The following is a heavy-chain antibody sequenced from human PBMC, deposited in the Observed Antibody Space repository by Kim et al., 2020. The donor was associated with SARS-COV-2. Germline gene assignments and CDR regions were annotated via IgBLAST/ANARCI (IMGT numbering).Heavy chain of an antibody. D-gene: IGHD6-13*01. CDR3: AREGHRSGAAAGDYYYYGMDV. CDR1: GGTFSSYA. Sequence: SVKVSCKASGGTFSSYAISWVRQAPGQGLEWMGGIIPIFGTANYAQKFQGRVTITADESTSTAYMELSSLRSEDTAVYYCAREGHRSGAAAGDYYYYGMDVWGQGTTVTVSS. J-gene: IGHJ6*02. CDR2: IIPIFGTA. V-gene: IGHV1-69*13.